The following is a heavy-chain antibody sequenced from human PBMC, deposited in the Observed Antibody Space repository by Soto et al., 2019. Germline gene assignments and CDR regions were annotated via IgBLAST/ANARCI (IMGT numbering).Heavy chain of an antibody. CDR3: ARELRSVRKVEEPYYGSGAEAFDI. CDR1: GDSVSSNSAA. Sequence: PSQTLSLTCAISGDSVSSNSAAWNWIRQSPSRGLEWLGRTYYRSKWYNDYAVSVKSRITINPDTSKHQFSLQLNSVTPEDTAVYYCARELRSVRKVEEPYYGSGAEAFDIWGQGTMVTVSS. J-gene: IGHJ3*02. V-gene: IGHV6-1*01. CDR2: TYYRSKWYN. D-gene: IGHD3-10*01.